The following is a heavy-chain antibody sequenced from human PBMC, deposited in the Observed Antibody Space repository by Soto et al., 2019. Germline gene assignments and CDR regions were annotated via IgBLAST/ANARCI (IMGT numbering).Heavy chain of an antibody. CDR2: MNSNSGNI. CDR1: GYTFTSYE. Sequence: QVQLVQSGAEVKKPGASVKVSCKASGYTFTSYEMNWVRQATGQGLEWMGWMNSNSGNIGYAQKFQGRVTMTRNTSRNTAYMELGSRRAEDTAVYYCARGKCWCDAWGQGTLVTVSS. CDR3: ARGKCWCDA. V-gene: IGHV1-8*01. J-gene: IGHJ5*02.